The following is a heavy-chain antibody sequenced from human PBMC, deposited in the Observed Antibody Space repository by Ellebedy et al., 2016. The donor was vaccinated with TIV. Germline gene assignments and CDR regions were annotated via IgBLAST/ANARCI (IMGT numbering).Heavy chain of an antibody. Sequence: ASVKVSCXLSGYSLTAVSMHWVRQAPGKGLEWMGHFDPEDEEPLYAQKFQGRITMTEDTSTDTAYMELRSLRSDDTAAYYCASSGHSYAMDVWGQGTTVTVSS. D-gene: IGHD1-26*01. CDR3: ASSGHSYAMDV. CDR2: FDPEDEEP. V-gene: IGHV1-24*01. CDR1: GYSLTAVS. J-gene: IGHJ6*02.